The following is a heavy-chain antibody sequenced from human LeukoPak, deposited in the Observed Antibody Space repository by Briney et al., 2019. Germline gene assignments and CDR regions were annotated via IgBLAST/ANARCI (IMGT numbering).Heavy chain of an antibody. J-gene: IGHJ4*02. CDR2: ISYDGRNK. V-gene: IGHV3-30*18. Sequence: PGGSLRLSCAASGFTFSSYGMHWVRQAPGKGLEWVAVISYDGRNKYYADSVKGRFTISRDNSKNTLYLQMNSLRAEDTAVYYCAKDRHSSGWYVDYWGQGTLVTVSS. CDR3: AKDRHSSGWYVDY. D-gene: IGHD6-19*01. CDR1: GFTFSSYG.